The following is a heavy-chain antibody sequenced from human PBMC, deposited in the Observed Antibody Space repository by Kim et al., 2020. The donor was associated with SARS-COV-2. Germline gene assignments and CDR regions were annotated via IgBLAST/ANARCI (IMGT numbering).Heavy chain of an antibody. V-gene: IGHV4-59*08. CDR3: ARHMVTPSDVFDM. Sequence: SETLSLTCTVSGGSISSYYWSWIRQPPGKGLEWIGYIYNSERSNYNPTHKSRVTMSIDTTKNQFSLNLDSVTAADTAVYYCARHMVTPSDVFDMWGQGALVTVSS. CDR2: IYNSERS. D-gene: IGHD5-18*01. CDR1: GGSISSYY. J-gene: IGHJ3*02.